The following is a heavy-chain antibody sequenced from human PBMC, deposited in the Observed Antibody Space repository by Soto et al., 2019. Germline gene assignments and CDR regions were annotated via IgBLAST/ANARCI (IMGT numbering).Heavy chain of an antibody. CDR1: GYTFTRYY. J-gene: IGHJ5*02. V-gene: IGHV1-46*01. CDR3: ARDQDGSGSYYFNWFDP. CDR2: INPSGGST. D-gene: IGHD3-10*01. Sequence: GASVMVSCKASGYTFTRYYMHWVRQAPGQGLEWMGIINPSGGSTSYAQKFQGRVTLTRDTSTSTVYMELSSLKSEDTAVYYCARDQDGSGSYYFNWFDPWGQGTLVTVSS.